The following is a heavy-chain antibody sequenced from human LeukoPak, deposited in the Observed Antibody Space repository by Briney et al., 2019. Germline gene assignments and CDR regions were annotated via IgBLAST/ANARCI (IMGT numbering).Heavy chain of an antibody. D-gene: IGHD6-13*01. CDR2: ISSSSSYI. CDR3: ARVGGIAAAGIPDYYYGMDV. Sequence: GGSLRLSCAASGFTFSSYSMNWVRQAPGKGLEWVSSISSSSSYIYYADSVKGRFTISRDNAKNSLHLQMNSLRAEDTAVYYCARVGGIAAAGIPDYYYGMDVWGKGTTVTVSS. CDR1: GFTFSSYS. V-gene: IGHV3-21*01. J-gene: IGHJ6*04.